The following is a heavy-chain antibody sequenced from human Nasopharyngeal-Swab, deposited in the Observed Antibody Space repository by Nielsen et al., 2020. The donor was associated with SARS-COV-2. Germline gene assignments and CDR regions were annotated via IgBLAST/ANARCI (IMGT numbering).Heavy chain of an antibody. V-gene: IGHV2-70*01. CDR3: ARMEKYYYGSGSYYYYYYGMDV. Sequence: SGPTLVQPTQTLTLTCTFSGFSLGTSGMCVSWIRQPPGKALEWLALIDWDDDKYYSTSLKTRLTISKDTSKNQVVLTMTNMDPVDTATYYCARMEKYYYGSGSYYYYYYGMDVWGQGTTVTVSS. J-gene: IGHJ6*02. CDR1: GFSLGTSGMC. D-gene: IGHD3-10*01. CDR2: IDWDDDK.